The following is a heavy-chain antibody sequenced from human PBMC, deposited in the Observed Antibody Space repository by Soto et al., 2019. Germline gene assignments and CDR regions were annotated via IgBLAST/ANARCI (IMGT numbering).Heavy chain of an antibody. CDR2: IWYDGSDE. CDR3: ARDIASRRFDY. J-gene: IGHJ4*02. V-gene: IGHV3-33*01. Sequence: GGSLRLSCEASGFTFRNHGMHWVRQAPGKGLEWVAVIWYDGSDEYYADSVKGRFTISRDNSKNTLYLQMNSLRDEDTAVYYCARDIASRRFDYLGQGVLVTVSS. D-gene: IGHD6-6*01. CDR1: GFTFRNHG.